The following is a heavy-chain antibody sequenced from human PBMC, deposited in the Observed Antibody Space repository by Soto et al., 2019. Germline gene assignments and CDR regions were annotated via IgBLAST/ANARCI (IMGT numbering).Heavy chain of an antibody. CDR2: INTDGSTI. CDR3: ARDQDTFGQAVFDA. Sequence: PGGSLRLSCVVSGFTLSSRWMHWVRQTPGKGLVWVSRINTDGSTINYADSVKGRFTISRDNAKNTLYLHTNSLRPEDTAMYYCARDQDTFGQAVFDAWGQGTLVTVSS. CDR1: GFTLSSRW. J-gene: IGHJ4*02. D-gene: IGHD3-16*01. V-gene: IGHV3-74*01.